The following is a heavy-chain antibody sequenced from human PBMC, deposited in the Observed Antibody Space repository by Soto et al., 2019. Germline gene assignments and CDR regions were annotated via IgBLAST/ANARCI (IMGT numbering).Heavy chain of an antibody. CDR3: ARHRRPVTTGAWFDP. D-gene: IGHD4-17*01. CDR2: IYSSGST. J-gene: IGHJ5*02. V-gene: IGHV4-39*01. CDR1: GGSISSSSYY. Sequence: QLQLQESGPGLVKPSKTLSLTCTVSGGSISSSSYYWGWIRQPPGKGLEWIGSIYSSGSTYYNPSLKSRVTISVDTSKNQFSLKLSSVTAADTAVYYFARHRRPVTTGAWFDPWGQGTLVTVSS.